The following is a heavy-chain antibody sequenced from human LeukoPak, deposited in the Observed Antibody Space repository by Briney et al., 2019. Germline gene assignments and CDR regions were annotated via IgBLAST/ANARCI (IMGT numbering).Heavy chain of an antibody. CDR3: ARDSLGSGSLSPDY. Sequence: TETLSLTCTVSGGSISSYYWSWIRQPAGQGLEWIGRIYTSGSTNYNPSLKSRVTMSVDTSKNQFSLKLSSVTAADTAVYYCARDSLGSGSLSPDYWGQGTLVTVSS. CDR1: GGSISSYY. D-gene: IGHD3-10*01. CDR2: IYTSGST. J-gene: IGHJ4*02. V-gene: IGHV4-4*07.